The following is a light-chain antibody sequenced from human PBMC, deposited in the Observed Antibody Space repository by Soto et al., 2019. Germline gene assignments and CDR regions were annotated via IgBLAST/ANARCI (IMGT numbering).Light chain of an antibody. V-gene: IGKV3-15*01. J-gene: IGKJ3*01. Sequence: EIVMTQSPATLSVSPGERATLSCRASQSVSSNLAWYQQKPGQAPRLLIYGASTRATGIPGRLSGSGSGTEFTLTISSLQSEDFAVFYCQQYNNWPFTFGPGTKVDIK. CDR2: GAS. CDR1: QSVSSN. CDR3: QQYNNWPFT.